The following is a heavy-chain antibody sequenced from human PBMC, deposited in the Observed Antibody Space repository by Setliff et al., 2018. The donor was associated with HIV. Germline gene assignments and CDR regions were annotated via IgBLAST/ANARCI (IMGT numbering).Heavy chain of an antibody. J-gene: IGHJ4*02. V-gene: IGHV3-74*03. CDR2: LNTDGSST. CDR3: ARANPPSSSSYFDH. Sequence: GGSLRLSCAASGFTFSSYGMHWVRQAPGKGLVWVSRLNTDGSSTKYADSVKGRFTISRDSSKNTMYLQLNSLRADDTAVYFCARANPPSSSSYFDHWGRGTLVTVS. CDR1: GFTFSSYG. D-gene: IGHD6-13*01.